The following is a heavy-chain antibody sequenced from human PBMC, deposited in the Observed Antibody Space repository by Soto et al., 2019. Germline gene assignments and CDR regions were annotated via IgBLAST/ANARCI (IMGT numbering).Heavy chain of an antibody. CDR3: ASGSDFSYQTTGY. CDR1: GFNFIIHA. CDR2: LSTNGKNQ. J-gene: IGHJ4*02. Sequence: GGSLRLSCAPPGFNFIIHALHWDSQAPGKGLEWVAVLSTNGKNQYYADSVKGRFTISSDTFTSTLSLQMASLTPEETAVYYCASGSDFSYQTTGYWGPGTLVPVSP. V-gene: IGHV3-30*04. D-gene: IGHD3-3*01.